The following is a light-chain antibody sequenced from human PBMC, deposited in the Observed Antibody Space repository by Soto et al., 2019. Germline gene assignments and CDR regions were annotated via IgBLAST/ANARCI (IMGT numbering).Light chain of an antibody. CDR2: GAS. CDR1: QSVSSN. V-gene: IGKV3-15*01. CDR3: QQYNNWPSWT. J-gene: IGKJ1*01. Sequence: EMVMTHSPATLSVSPGERATRSFSASQSVSSNLAWYQQKPGQAPRLLIYGASTRATGIPARFSGSGSGTEFTLTISSLQSEDFAVYYCQQYNNWPSWTFGQGSKVDIK.